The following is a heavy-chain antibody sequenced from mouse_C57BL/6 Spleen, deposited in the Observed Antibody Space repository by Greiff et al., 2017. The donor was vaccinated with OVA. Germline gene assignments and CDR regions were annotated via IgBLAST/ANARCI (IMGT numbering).Heavy chain of an antibody. D-gene: IGHD1-1*01. V-gene: IGHV1-15*01. Sequence: QVQLKESGAELVRPGASVTLSCKASGYTFTDYEMHWVKQTPVHGLEWIGAFDPETGGTAYNQKFKGKAILTADKSSSTAYMELRSLTSEDSAVYYCTRSGYYGFYYWGQGTTLTVSS. CDR3: TRSGYYGFYY. CDR2: FDPETGGT. J-gene: IGHJ2*01. CDR1: GYTFTDYE.